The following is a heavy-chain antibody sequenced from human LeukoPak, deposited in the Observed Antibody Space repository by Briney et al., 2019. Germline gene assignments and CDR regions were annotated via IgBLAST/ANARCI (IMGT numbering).Heavy chain of an antibody. CDR2: IKQDGSEK. D-gene: IGHD2-2*01. Sequence: PGGSLRLSCAASGFTFSSYAMSWVRQAPGRGLEWVANIKQDGSEKYYVDSVKGRFTISRDNAKNSLYLQMNSLRAEDTAVYYCAREKIVVAIVDYWGQGTLVTVSS. CDR3: AREKIVVAIVDY. V-gene: IGHV3-7*01. J-gene: IGHJ4*02. CDR1: GFTFSSYA.